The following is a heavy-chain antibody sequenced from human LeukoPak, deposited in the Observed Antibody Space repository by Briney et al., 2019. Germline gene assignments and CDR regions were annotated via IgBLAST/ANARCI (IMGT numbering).Heavy chain of an antibody. V-gene: IGHV3-74*01. CDR1: GFTLSDYA. CDR2: FTADGSST. D-gene: IGHD1-14*01. Sequence: PGGSLRLSCAASGFTLSDYAMYWVRQAPGKGLVWVSRFTADGSSTIYADSVMGRFTVSRDIAKNTLYLQMYSLRAEDTAVYYCARAQMGTPTHCWGQGTLVTVSS. J-gene: IGHJ4*02. CDR3: ARAQMGTPTHC.